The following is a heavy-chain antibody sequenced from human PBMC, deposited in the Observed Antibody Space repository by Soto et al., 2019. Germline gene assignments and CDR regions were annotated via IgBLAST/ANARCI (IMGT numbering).Heavy chain of an antibody. CDR3: ARVAAAGTYFDY. CDR2: IYHSGST. D-gene: IGHD6-13*01. J-gene: IGHJ4*02. CDR1: GGSISSNNW. V-gene: IGHV4-4*02. Sequence: QVQLQESGPGLVKPSGTLSLTCAVSGGSISSNNWWSWVRQPPGKGLEWIGEIYHSGSTNYNPSLQIRVTISVDKSTNQVSLKLSSVTAADTAVYYWARVAAAGTYFDYWGQGTLVTVSS.